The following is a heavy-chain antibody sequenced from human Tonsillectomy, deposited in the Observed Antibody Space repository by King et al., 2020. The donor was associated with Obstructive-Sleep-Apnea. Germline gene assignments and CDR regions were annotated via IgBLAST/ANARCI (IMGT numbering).Heavy chain of an antibody. D-gene: IGHD2-15*01. J-gene: IGHJ4*02. Sequence: QLQESGPGLVKPSQTLSLTCTVSGDSISSGVYYWCWIRQPPGKGLEWIGSIYNSGNSYYNPSLKGRVTISVYTSKNQSSLKLSSVTAAVTAVYYCSREYCSGGSCSLAYWGQGTLVTVSS. CDR3: SREYCSGGSCSLAY. CDR2: IYNSGNS. V-gene: IGHV4-30-4*01. CDR1: GDSISSGVYY.